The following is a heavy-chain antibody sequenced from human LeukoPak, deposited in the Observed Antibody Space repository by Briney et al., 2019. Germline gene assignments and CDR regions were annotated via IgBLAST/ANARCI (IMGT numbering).Heavy chain of an antibody. D-gene: IGHD6-13*01. CDR1: GFTFSSYA. CDR2: ISGSGGST. V-gene: IGHV3-23*01. J-gene: IGHJ4*02. CDR3: AKEMPWGSSSWGYFDY. Sequence: GGSLRLSCAASGFTFSSYAMSWVRQAPGKGLEWVSAISGSGGSTYYADSVKGRFTISRDNSKNTLYLQMNSLRAEDTAVYCCAKEMPWGSSSWGYFDYWGQGTLVTVSS.